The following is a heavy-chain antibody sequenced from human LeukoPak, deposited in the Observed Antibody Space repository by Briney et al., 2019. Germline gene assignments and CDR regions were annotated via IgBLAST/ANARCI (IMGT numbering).Heavy chain of an antibody. CDR2: IYYSGST. J-gene: IGHJ2*01. CDR1: GGSISSYY. CDR3: ARGGYYYDSSGYYTPHLYFDL. D-gene: IGHD3-22*01. Sequence: SGTLSLTCTVSGGSISSYYWSWIRQPPGKGLEWIGYIYYSGSTNYNPSLKSRVTISVDTSKNQFSLKLSSVTAADTAVYYCARGGYYYDSSGYYTPHLYFDLWGRGTLVTVSS. V-gene: IGHV4-59*01.